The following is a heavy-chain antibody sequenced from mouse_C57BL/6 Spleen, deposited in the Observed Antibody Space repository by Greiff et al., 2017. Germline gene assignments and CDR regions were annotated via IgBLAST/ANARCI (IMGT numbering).Heavy chain of an antibody. CDR3: ARWGGGYSLFDFWC. Sequence: VQLQQPGAELVKPGASVKLSCKASGYTFTSYWMHWVKQRPGQGLEWIGSIGPTGGGTKYNDKLKGKATLTVDKPASTAYMQRSSLTSEDSAVYYCARWGGGYSLFDFWCWGQGTTVTV. V-gene: IGHV1-62-3*01. J-gene: IGHJ2*01. CDR2: IGPTGGGT. D-gene: IGHD2-3*01. CDR1: GYTFTSYW.